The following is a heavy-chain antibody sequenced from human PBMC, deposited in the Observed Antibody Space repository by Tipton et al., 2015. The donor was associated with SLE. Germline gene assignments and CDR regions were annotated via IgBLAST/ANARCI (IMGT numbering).Heavy chain of an antibody. J-gene: IGHJ3*02. CDR3: ARQGRFLEWLLSDAFDI. CDR1: GGSISSSSYY. Sequence: TLSLTCTVSGGSISSSSYYWGWIRQPPGKGLEWIGSIYYSGSTYYNPSLKSRVTISVDTSKNQFSLKLSSVTAADTAVYYCARQGRFLEWLLSDAFDIWGQGTMVTVSS. D-gene: IGHD3-3*01. CDR2: IYYSGST. V-gene: IGHV4-39*01.